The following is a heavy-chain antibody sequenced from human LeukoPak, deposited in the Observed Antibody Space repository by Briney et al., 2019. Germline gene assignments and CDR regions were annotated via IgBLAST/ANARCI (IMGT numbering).Heavy chain of an antibody. CDR1: GFTFSSYE. J-gene: IGHJ4*02. CDR3: ARDWGYSSSSPHY. CDR2: ISSSSSYI. V-gene: IGHV3-21*01. D-gene: IGHD6-6*01. Sequence: GGSLRLSCAASGFTFSSYEMNWVRQAPGKGLEWVSSISSSSSYIYYADSVKGRFTISRDNAKNSLYLQMNSLRAEDTAVYYCARDWGYSSSSPHYWGQGTLVTVSS.